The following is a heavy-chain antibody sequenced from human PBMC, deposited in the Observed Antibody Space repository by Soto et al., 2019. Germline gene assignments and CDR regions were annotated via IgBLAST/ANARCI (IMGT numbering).Heavy chain of an antibody. V-gene: IGHV4-39*01. CDR3: ARSERSRGAETHLQKFDY. J-gene: IGHJ4*02. Sequence: SETLSLTCTVSGGSISSSSYYWGWIRQPPGKGLEWIGSIYYSGSTYYNPSLKSRVTISVDTSKNQFSLKLSSVTAADTAVYYCARSERSRGAETHLQKFDYWGQGTLVTVSS. CDR1: GGSISSSSYY. D-gene: IGHD3-10*01. CDR2: IYYSGST.